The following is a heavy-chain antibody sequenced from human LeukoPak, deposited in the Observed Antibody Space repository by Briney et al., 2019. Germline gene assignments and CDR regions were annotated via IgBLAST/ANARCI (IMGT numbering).Heavy chain of an antibody. D-gene: IGHD6-13*01. CDR2: ISSSGTST. V-gene: IGHV3-11*01. CDR1: GFTVSSNY. CDR3: ARVGRAKAAAGFGAFDI. J-gene: IGHJ3*02. Sequence: GGSLRLSCAASGFTVSSNYMSWVRQAPGKGLEWVSYISSSGTSTYCADSVKGRFTISRDNAKNSLYLQMNSLRAEDTAVYHCARVGRAKAAAGFGAFDIWGQGTTVTVSS.